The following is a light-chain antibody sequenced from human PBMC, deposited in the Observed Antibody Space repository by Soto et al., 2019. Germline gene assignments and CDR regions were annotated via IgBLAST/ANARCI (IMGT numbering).Light chain of an antibody. V-gene: IGKV3-20*01. CDR1: QSVSSTY. CDR3: QHYCSLVLT. Sequence: EIVLTQSPGTLSLSPGERATLSCRASQSVSSTYLAWYQQKPGQAPRLLIYGASSRATGIPDRFSVSGSGTDCTLTISRLEPEDFAVYDCQHYCSLVLTFGGGTNVQIK. CDR2: GAS. J-gene: IGKJ4*01.